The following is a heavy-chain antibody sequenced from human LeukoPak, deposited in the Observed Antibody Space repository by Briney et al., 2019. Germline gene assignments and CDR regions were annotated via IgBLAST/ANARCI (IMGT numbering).Heavy chain of an antibody. D-gene: IGHD3-9*01. CDR2: ISGSGGTT. V-gene: IGHV3-23*01. CDR1: GFTFSSYA. CDR3: AKASHLTGYYLPIDY. Sequence: GGSLRLSCAASGFTFSSYAMTWVRQAPGKGLEWVSAISGSGGTTYSADSVKGRFTISRDNSKNTLYLQMNSLRAEDTAVYYCAKASHLTGYYLPIDYWGHGTLVTVSS. J-gene: IGHJ4*01.